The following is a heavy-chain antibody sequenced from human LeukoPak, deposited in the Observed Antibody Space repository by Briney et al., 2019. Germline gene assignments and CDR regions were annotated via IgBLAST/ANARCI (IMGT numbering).Heavy chain of an antibody. Sequence: SETLSLTYAVSGGSISSSNWWSWVRQPPGKGLEWIGEIYHSGSTNYNPSLKSRVTISVDKSKNQFSLKLSSVTAADTAVYYCAKYSSSWATNNFDYWGQGTLVTVSS. J-gene: IGHJ4*02. D-gene: IGHD6-13*01. CDR3: AKYSSSWATNNFDY. CDR2: IYHSGST. V-gene: IGHV4-4*02. CDR1: GGSISSSNW.